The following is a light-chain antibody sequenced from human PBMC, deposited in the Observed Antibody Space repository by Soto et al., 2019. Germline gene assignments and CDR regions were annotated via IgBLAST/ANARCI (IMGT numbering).Light chain of an antibody. V-gene: IGKV3-20*01. CDR2: GVS. J-gene: IGKJ1*01. CDR3: QQYGNSPTWT. CDR1: QSVSSSQ. Sequence: EIVITQSPATLSVSPGERATLSCRASQSVSSSQLAGYQQKPGQAPRLLINGVSSRATGIPDRFSGSGSGTDFTLTISRLEPEDFAVYYCQQYGNSPTWTFGQGTKV.